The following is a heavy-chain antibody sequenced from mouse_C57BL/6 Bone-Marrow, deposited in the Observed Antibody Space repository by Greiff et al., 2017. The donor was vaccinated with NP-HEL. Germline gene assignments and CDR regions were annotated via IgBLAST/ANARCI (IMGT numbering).Heavy chain of an antibody. CDR2: IYPRDGST. D-gene: IGHD1-1*01. J-gene: IGHJ4*01. Sequence: VQLQQSGPELVKPGASVKLSCKASGYTFTSYDINWVKQRPGQGLEWIGWIYPRDGSTKYNEKFKGKATLTVDTSSSTAYMELHSLTSEDSAVYFCARSGDHGSRNAMDYWGQGTSVTVSS. CDR1: GYTFTSYD. CDR3: ARSGDHGSRNAMDY. V-gene: IGHV1-85*01.